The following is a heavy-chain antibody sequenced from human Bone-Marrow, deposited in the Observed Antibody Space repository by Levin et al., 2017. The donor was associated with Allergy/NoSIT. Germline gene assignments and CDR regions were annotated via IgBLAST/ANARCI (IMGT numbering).Heavy chain of an antibody. V-gene: IGHV3-23*01. J-gene: IGHJ4*02. D-gene: IGHD3-22*01. CDR1: GFTFSSYG. CDR2: ISGSGDST. Sequence: QSGGSLRLSCVASGFTFSSYGMSWVRQAPGKGLEWISAISGSGDSTYYTESVKGRFTISRDNSKGTLYLQMNSQLVDGTAVDYCVEDPPDYYDDSDYYSTAGTYWGQGTLVTVSS. CDR3: VEDPPDYYDDSDYYSTAGTY.